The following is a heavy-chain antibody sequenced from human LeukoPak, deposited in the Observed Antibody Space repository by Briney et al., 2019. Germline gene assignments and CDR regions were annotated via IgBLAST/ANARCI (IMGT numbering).Heavy chain of an antibody. CDR3: ARVSVSHYYGSGSWGFFDY. D-gene: IGHD3-10*01. J-gene: IGHJ4*02. CDR2: IYYSGST. CDR1: GGSISSYY. Sequence: SETLSLTCTVSGGSISSYYWSWIRRPPGKGLEWIGYIYYSGSTNYNPSLKSRVTISVDTSKNQFSLKLSSVTAADTAVYYCARVSVSHYYGSGSWGFFDYWGQGTLVTVSS. V-gene: IGHV4-59*08.